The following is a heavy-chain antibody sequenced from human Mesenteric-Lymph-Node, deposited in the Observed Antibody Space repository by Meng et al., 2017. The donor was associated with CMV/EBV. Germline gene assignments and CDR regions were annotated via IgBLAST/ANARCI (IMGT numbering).Heavy chain of an antibody. V-gene: IGHV3-30*04. CDR2: ISYDGSNK. CDR3: ARDHGLGDILTGYRINYYFDY. CDR1: GFTFTTYA. Sequence: GGPLRLSCAASGFTFTTYAMHWVRRAPGKGLEWVAVISYDGSNKYYADSVKGRFTISRDNSKNTLYLQMNSLRAEDTAVYYCARDHGLGDILTGYRINYYFDYWGQGTLVTVSS. D-gene: IGHD3-9*01. J-gene: IGHJ4*02.